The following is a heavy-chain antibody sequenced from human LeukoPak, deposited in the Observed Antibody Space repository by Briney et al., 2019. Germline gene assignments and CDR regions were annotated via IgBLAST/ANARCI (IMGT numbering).Heavy chain of an antibody. Sequence: GRSLRLSCAASGFTFSSYGIHWVRQAPGKGLEWVAVISFDGTIKYYADSVKGRFTISRDNSKNTLYLQMNSLRAEDTAVYYCAKLLNYYDSSGYYYYFDYWGQGTLVTVSS. V-gene: IGHV3-30*18. CDR2: ISFDGTIK. D-gene: IGHD3-22*01. CDR1: GFTFSSYG. J-gene: IGHJ4*02. CDR3: AKLLNYYDSSGYYYYFDY.